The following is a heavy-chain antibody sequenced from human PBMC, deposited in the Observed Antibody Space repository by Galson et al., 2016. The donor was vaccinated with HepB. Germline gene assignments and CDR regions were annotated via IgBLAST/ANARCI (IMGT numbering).Heavy chain of an antibody. V-gene: IGHV3-74*01. CDR3: AREGGRWLERFDY. CDR2: INSDGSST. Sequence: SLRLSCAASGFTFSSYWMHWVRQAPGKGLVWVSRINSDGSSTNYADSVKGRFTISRDNAKNTLYLQMNSLRAEDTAVYYCAREGGRWLERFDYWGQGTLVTVSS. J-gene: IGHJ4*02. D-gene: IGHD6-19*01. CDR1: GFTFSSYW.